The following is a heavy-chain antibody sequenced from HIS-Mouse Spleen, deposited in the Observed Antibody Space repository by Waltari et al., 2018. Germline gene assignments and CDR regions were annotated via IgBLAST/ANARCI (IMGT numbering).Heavy chain of an antibody. D-gene: IGHD3-10*01. J-gene: IGHJ3*02. CDR3: ARHITMVRGVIITDAFDI. V-gene: IGHV4-59*08. Sequence: QVQLQESGPGLVKPSETLSLTCTVSGGSISSYYWSWIRQPPGKGLEWIGYIYYSGSTNYNPSLKSRVTISVDTSKNQFSLKLSSVTAADTAVYYCARHITMVRGVIITDAFDIWGQGTMVTVSS. CDR2: IYYSGST. CDR1: GGSISSYY.